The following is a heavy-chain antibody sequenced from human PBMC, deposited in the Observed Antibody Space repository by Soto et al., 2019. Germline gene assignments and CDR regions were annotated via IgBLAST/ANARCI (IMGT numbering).Heavy chain of an antibody. CDR1: GFTFSSYG. Sequence: QVQLVESGGGVVQPGRSLRLSCAASGFTFSSYGMHWVRQAPGKGLEWVAVISYDGSNKYYADSVKGRFTISRDNSKKTLYLQMYSLIAEVTAVNYCAKDGRRYCSGGSCYGGIAYWGQGTLVTVSS. CDR3: AKDGRRYCSGGSCYGGIAY. CDR2: ISYDGSNK. J-gene: IGHJ4*02. D-gene: IGHD2-15*01. V-gene: IGHV3-30*18.